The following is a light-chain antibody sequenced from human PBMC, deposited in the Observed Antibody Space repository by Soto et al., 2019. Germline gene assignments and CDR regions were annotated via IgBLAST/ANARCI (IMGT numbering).Light chain of an antibody. CDR1: QSVSTRS. Sequence: EIVLTQSPGTLSLSPGERATLSCRASQSVSTRSLAWYQQKPGQAPRLLISGASSRAIGIPDRFSGSGSGTDFTLTISRLEPEDFVIYYCHQFGGSPPYTFGQGTKLEIK. CDR3: HQFGGSPPYT. V-gene: IGKV3-20*01. J-gene: IGKJ2*01. CDR2: GAS.